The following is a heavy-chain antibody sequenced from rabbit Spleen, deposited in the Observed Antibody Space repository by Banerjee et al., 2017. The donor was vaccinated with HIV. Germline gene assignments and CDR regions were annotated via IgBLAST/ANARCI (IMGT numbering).Heavy chain of an antibody. CDR1: GIDLMSIA. V-gene: IGHV1S47*01. D-gene: IGHD1-1*01. J-gene: IGHJ4*01. CDR3: AREDVGGSYTL. Sequence: QEQLKETGGGLVQPGRSLTLSCKASGIDLMSIAMSWVRQAPGKGLEWIGIIYATIDTTYYANWVNGRFTISSDNAQNTVDLQMNSLTAADTATYFCAREDVGGSYTLWGPGTLVTVS. CDR2: IYATIDTT.